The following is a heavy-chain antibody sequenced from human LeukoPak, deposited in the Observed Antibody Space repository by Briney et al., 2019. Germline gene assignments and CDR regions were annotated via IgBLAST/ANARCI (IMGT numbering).Heavy chain of an antibody. D-gene: IGHD3-3*01. CDR2: IKSNLDGGTT. V-gene: IGHV3-15*05. J-gene: IGHJ4*02. Sequence: GGSLRLSCAASGFTFTSAWMVSVRQAPGKGLEWVGRIKSNLDGGTTDFAAPVKGRFSISRDDLARTLYLQMNNLKADDTGVYYCTTDFSHFDFSSGYYSYWGQGSLVTVSS. CDR3: TTDFSHFDFSSGYYSY. CDR1: GFTFTSAW.